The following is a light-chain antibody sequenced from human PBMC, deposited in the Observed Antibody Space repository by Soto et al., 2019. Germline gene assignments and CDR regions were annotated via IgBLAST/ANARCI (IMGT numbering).Light chain of an antibody. V-gene: IGLV2-14*03. CDR3: SSYTSSITLFV. J-gene: IGLJ1*01. CDR2: DVS. CDR1: SSDVGVYDY. Sequence: QSVLTQPASVSGSPGQSITVSCTGTSSDVGVYDYVSWYQQHPGKAPKLIIYDVSNRPSGVSDRFSGSKSGNTASLTIPGLQAEDAADYYCSSYTSSITLFVFGSGTKVTVL.